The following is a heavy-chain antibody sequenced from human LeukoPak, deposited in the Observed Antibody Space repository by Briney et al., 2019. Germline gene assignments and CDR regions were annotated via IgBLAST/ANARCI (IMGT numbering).Heavy chain of an antibody. D-gene: IGHD3-9*01. CDR1: GGSVSGGNYY. Sequence: SETLSLTRAVSGGSVSGGNYYWSWIRQPPGKGLEWIGFISSSVSTSYNPSLKSRVTMSLDTSKNQFSLKLSSVTAADTAVYYCARSWSAGNYGNFDYWGQGTLVTVSS. CDR2: ISSSVST. V-gene: IGHV4-61*01. J-gene: IGHJ4*02. CDR3: ARSWSAGNYGNFDY.